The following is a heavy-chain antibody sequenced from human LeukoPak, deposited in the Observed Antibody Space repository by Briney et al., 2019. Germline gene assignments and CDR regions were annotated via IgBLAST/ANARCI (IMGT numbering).Heavy chain of an antibody. V-gene: IGHV4-61*01. CDR3: AGKTYSGSLFDY. Sequence: SETLSLTCTVSGGSVSSGSYYWSWIRQPPGKGLEWIGYIYYSGSTNYNPSLKSRVTISVDTSKNQFSLKLSSVTAADTAVYYCAGKTYSGSLFDYWGQGTLVTVSS. CDR1: GGSVSSGSYY. CDR2: IYYSGST. J-gene: IGHJ4*02. D-gene: IGHD1-26*01.